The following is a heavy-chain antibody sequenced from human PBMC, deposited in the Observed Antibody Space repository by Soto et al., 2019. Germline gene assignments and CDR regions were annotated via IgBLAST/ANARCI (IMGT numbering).Heavy chain of an antibody. CDR1: GYAFAGNS. CDR3: ARKHSLDYVRSALDP. D-gene: IGHD4-17*01. Sequence: VKASSKAPGYAFAGNSIHSLRRAPEKGPEWMGRINPKSDDTNYAQKIQARVTVTRDTSIDTAYLELTGLTSDHTAIYYCARKHSLDYVRSALDPWGHGTLVTVSS. V-gene: IGHV1-2*02. J-gene: IGHJ5*02. CDR2: INPKSDDT.